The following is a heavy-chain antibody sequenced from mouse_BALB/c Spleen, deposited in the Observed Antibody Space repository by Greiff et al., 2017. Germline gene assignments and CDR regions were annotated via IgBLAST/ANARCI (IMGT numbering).Heavy chain of an antibody. CDR3: ARSGYGNRYFDV. D-gene: IGHD3-1*01. J-gene: IGHJ1*01. CDR2: INPGSGGT. V-gene: IGHV1-54*01. Sequence: VKLMESGAELVRPGTSVKVSCKASGYAFTNYLIEWVKQRPGQGLEWIGVINPGSGGTNYNEKFKGKATLTSDKSSSTAYMELSSLTSEDSAVYYCARSGYGNRYFDVWGAGTTVTVSS. CDR1: GYAFTNYL.